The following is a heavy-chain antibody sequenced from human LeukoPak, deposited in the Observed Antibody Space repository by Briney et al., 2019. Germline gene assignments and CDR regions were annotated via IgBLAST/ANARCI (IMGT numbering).Heavy chain of an antibody. J-gene: IGHJ2*01. V-gene: IGHV1-69*04. CDR1: GGTFSSYA. Sequence: GASVKVSCKASGGTFSSYAISWVRQAPGQGLEWMGRIIPILGIANYAQKFQGRVTITADKSTSTAYMELSSLRSEDTAVYYCARDLPSIAARPRYFDLWGRGTLVTVSS. D-gene: IGHD6-6*01. CDR2: IIPILGIA. CDR3: ARDLPSIAARPRYFDL.